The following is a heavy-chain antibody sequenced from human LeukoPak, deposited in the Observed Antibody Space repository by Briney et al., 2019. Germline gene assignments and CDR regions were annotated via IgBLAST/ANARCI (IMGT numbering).Heavy chain of an antibody. CDR1: GYTFTSYA. J-gene: IGHJ5*02. CDR2: INAGNGNT. Sequence: ASVKVSCKASGYTFTSYAMHWVRQAPGQRLEWMGWINAGNGNTKYSQKFQGRVTITRDTSASTAYMELSSLRSEDTAMYYCARDSGWFGESTNWFDPWGQGTLVTVSS. D-gene: IGHD3-10*01. V-gene: IGHV1-3*01. CDR3: ARDSGWFGESTNWFDP.